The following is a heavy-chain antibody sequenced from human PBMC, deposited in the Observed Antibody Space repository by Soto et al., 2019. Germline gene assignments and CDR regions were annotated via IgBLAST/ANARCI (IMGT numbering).Heavy chain of an antibody. D-gene: IGHD5-18*01. CDR3: ARDTDTAMVTEPYYYYYYGMDV. V-gene: IGHV3-48*01. CDR2: ISSSSSTI. J-gene: IGHJ6*02. Sequence: GGSLRLSCAASGFTFSTYSMNWVRQAPGKGLEWVSYISSSSSTIFYTDSVKGRFTVSRDNAKNSLYLQMNSLRAEDTAVYYCARDTDTAMVTEPYYYYYYGMDVWGQGTTVTVSS. CDR1: GFTFSTYS.